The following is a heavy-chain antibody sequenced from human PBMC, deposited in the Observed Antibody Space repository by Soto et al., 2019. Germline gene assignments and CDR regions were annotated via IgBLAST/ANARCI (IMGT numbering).Heavy chain of an antibody. Sequence: PSETLSLTCTVSGGSISSGDYYWSWIRQPPGKGLEWIGYIYYSGSTYYNPSLKSRVTISVDTSKNQFSLKLSSVTAADTAVYYCARGGEWLVPNFDYWGQGTLVTVSS. CDR2: IYYSGST. V-gene: IGHV4-30-4*01. CDR3: ARGGEWLVPNFDY. D-gene: IGHD6-19*01. CDR1: GGSISSGDYY. J-gene: IGHJ4*02.